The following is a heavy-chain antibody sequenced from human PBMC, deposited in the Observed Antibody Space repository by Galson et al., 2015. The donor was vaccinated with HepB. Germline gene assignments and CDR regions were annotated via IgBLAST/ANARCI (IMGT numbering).Heavy chain of an antibody. V-gene: IGHV6-1*01. CDR1: GDSVSSNSAA. CDR2: TYYRSKWYN. CDR3: AREGGNSGWGYLDL. Sequence: CAISGDSVSSNSAAWNWIRQSPSRGLEWLGRTYYRSKWYNDYAVSVKSRITINPDTSKNQFSLQLNSVTPEDTAVYYCAREGGNSGWGYLDLWGRGTLVTVSS. D-gene: IGHD4-23*01. J-gene: IGHJ2*01.